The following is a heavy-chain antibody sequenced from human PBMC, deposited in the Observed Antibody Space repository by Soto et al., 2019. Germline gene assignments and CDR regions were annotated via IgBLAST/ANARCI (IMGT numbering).Heavy chain of an antibody. CDR2: ISSSGTAT. CDR3: ARDQSLPTATRLGASLVYYHYGMDV. J-gene: IGHJ6*02. V-gene: IGHV3-48*03. D-gene: IGHD2-2*01. Sequence: PGGSLRLSCVASGFTFSIYEMNWVRQAPGKGLEWVSYISSSGTATHYEDSVNGRFTIPRDDATNSVFLQMNSLRDEDTAVYYCARDQSLPTATRLGASLVYYHYGMDVWGQGTTVTVSS. CDR1: GFTFSIYE.